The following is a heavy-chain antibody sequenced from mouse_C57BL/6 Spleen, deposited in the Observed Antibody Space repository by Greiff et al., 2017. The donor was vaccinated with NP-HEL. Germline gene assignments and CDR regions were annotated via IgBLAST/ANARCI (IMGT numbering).Heavy chain of an antibody. V-gene: IGHV1-59*01. CDR3: ARSKPFAWFAY. CDR2: IDPSDSYT. CDR1: GYTFTSYW. J-gene: IGHJ3*01. Sequence: QVQLQQPGAELVRPGTSVKLSCKASGYTFTSYWMHWVKQRPGQGLEWIGVIDPSDSYTNYNQKFKGKATLTVDTSSSTAYMQLSSLTSEDSAVYYCARSKPFAWFAYWGQGTLVTVSA.